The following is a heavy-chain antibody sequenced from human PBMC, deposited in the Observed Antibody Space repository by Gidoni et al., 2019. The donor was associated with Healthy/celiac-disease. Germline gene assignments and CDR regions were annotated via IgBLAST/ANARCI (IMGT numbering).Heavy chain of an antibody. D-gene: IGHD4-17*01. CDR1: GGSISSYY. Sequence: QVQLQESGPGLVKPSETLSLTCTVSGGSISSYYWSWIRQPPGKGLEWIVYIYYSGSTNYNPSLKSRVTISVDTSKNQFSLKLSSVTAADTAVYYCARDDYGGNSRWYFDLWGRGTLVTVSS. J-gene: IGHJ2*01. CDR2: IYYSGST. V-gene: IGHV4-59*01. CDR3: ARDDYGGNSRWYFDL.